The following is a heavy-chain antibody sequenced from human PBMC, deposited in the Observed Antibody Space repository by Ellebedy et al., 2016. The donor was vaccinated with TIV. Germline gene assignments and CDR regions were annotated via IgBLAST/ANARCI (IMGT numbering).Heavy chain of an antibody. D-gene: IGHD3-16*01. V-gene: IGHV4-39*01. Sequence: SETLSLXXTVSGGSISSSSYYWGWIRQPPGKGLEWIGIIYYSGSTYYNPSLKSRVTISVDTSKNQFSPKLSSVTAADTAVYYCAAIQGGADYWGQGTLVTVSS. CDR3: AAIQGGADY. CDR1: GGSISSSSYY. J-gene: IGHJ4*02. CDR2: IYYSGST.